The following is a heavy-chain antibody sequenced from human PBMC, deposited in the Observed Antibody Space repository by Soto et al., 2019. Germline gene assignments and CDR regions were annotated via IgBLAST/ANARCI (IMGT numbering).Heavy chain of an antibody. Sequence: SETLSLTCTVSGDSISSHYCNWIRQPPGRGLEWIGNIYYSGSTIYNPSLKSRVTISVDTSKNQFSLKLSSVTAADTAVYYCARVLTRARDYWGQGTLVTVSS. CDR1: GDSISSHY. V-gene: IGHV4-59*11. D-gene: IGHD3-9*01. CDR3: ARVLTRARDY. J-gene: IGHJ4*02. CDR2: IYYSGST.